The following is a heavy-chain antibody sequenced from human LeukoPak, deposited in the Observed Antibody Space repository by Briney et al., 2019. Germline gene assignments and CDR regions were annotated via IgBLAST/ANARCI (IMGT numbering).Heavy chain of an antibody. V-gene: IGHV3-7*01. Sequence: SGGSLRLSCAASGFTFSSYWMSWVRQAPGKGLERVANIKQDGSEKYYVDSVKGRFTISRDNAKNSLYLQMNSLRAEDTAVYYCARIDRLGYCSSTSCYHFDYWGQGTLVSVSS. CDR2: IKQDGSEK. CDR1: GFTFSSYW. J-gene: IGHJ4*02. CDR3: ARIDRLGYCSSTSCYHFDY. D-gene: IGHD2-2*01.